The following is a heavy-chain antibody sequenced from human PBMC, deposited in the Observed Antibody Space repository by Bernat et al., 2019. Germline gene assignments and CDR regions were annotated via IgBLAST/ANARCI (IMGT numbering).Heavy chain of an antibody. J-gene: IGHJ6*02. D-gene: IGHD6-13*01. CDR3: ARSQSGDYSSSWYSHYYYYGMDV. CDR1: GFTFSSYS. V-gene: IGHV3-48*02. CDR2: ISSSSSTI. Sequence: EVQLVESGGGLVQPGGSLRLSCAASGFTFSSYSMNWVRQAPGKGLEWVSYISSSSSTIYYADSVKGRFTISRDNAKNSLYLKMNSLRDEDTAVYYCARSQSGDYSSSWYSHYYYYGMDVWGQGTTVTVSS.